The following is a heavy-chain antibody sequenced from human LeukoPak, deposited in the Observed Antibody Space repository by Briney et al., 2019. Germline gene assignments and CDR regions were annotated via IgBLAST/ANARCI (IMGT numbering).Heavy chain of an antibody. CDR3: ARGLGCSSTSCPPNWFDP. CDR1: RGTFSSYA. CDR2: IIPIFGTA. J-gene: IGHJ5*02. Sequence: SVKVSCKASRGTFSSYAISWVRQAPGQGLEWLGGIIPIFGTANYAQKFQGRVTITADESTSTAYMELSSLRSEDTAVYYCARGLGCSSTSCPPNWFDPWGQGTLVTVSS. V-gene: IGHV1-69*13. D-gene: IGHD2-2*01.